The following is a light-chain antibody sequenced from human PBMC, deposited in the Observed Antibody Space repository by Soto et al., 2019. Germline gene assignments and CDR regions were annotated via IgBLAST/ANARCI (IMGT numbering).Light chain of an antibody. CDR3: QQYSTYPTT. Sequence: DIQMTQSPSSLSASVGDRVTITCRASQGISGWLGWYQKKPEEAPKSLIFATSILQSGVPSRFSGSGSGTEFTLTISSLQPEDFATYYCQQYSTYPTTFGAGTKVEIK. J-gene: IGKJ4*01. CDR1: QGISGW. CDR2: ATS. V-gene: IGKV1D-16*01.